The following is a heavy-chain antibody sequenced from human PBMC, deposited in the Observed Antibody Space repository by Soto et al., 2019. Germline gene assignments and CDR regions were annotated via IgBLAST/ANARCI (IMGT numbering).Heavy chain of an antibody. Sequence: EVQLVESGGGLVQPGGSLRLSCEASGFTFSRDEMNWVRQAPGKGLEWIAYIQNHGYSTHYADSVKGRFTISRDNAKNTLYLQMSSLTAEDTAIYYCVRGYDAGCHFGYWGQGVLVTVSS. CDR1: GFTFSRDE. CDR3: VRGYDAGCHFGY. V-gene: IGHV3-48*03. J-gene: IGHJ4*02. CDR2: IQNHGYST. D-gene: IGHD1-20*01.